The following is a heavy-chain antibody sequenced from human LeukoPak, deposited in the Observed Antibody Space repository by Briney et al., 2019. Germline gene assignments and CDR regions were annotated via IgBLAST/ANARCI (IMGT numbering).Heavy chain of an antibody. D-gene: IGHD6-13*01. CDR2: INHSGST. J-gene: IGHJ6*03. CDR1: GGSFSGYY. Sequence: PSETLSLTCAAYGGSFSGYYWSWIRQPPGKGLEWIGEINHSGSTNYNPSLKSRVTISVDTSKNQFSLKLSSVTAADTAVYYCARGVGEGSSWLRYYYMDVRGKGTTVTVSS. CDR3: ARGVGEGSSWLRYYYMDV. V-gene: IGHV4-34*01.